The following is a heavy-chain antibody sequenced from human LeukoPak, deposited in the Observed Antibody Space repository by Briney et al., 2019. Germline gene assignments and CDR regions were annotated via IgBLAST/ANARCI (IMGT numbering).Heavy chain of an antibody. CDR2: ISGSGGSI. CDR3: AKGFTTIAAAGTNWFDP. D-gene: IGHD6-13*01. V-gene: IGHV3-23*01. CDR1: GFTFSISA. Sequence: GGSLRLSCAASGFTFSISAMRWVRQAPGKGLEWVSAISGSGGSIFYADSVKGRFPIPRDNSKNTLYLQMNSLRAEDTAVYYCAKGFTTIAAAGTNWFDPWGQGTLVTVSS. J-gene: IGHJ5*02.